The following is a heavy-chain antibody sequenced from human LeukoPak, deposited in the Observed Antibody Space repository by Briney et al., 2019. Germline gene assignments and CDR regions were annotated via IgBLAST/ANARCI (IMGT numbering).Heavy chain of an antibody. V-gene: IGHV1-69*13. CDR1: GGTFSSNA. CDR2: IIPMFSTT. D-gene: IGHD3-9*01. J-gene: IGHJ6*03. Sequence: AASVKVSCKASGGTFSSNAISWVRQAPGQGLEWMGGIIPMFSTTSYAQKFQGRVTFTADESPSTVYMELSSLRAEDTAVYYCARSYYDILPVELTPRYYYMDLWGKGTTVTISS. CDR3: ARSYYDILPVELTPRYYYMDL.